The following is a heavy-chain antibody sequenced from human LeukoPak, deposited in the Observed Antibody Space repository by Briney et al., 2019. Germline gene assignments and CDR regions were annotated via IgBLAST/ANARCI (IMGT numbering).Heavy chain of an antibody. CDR3: ARRAYSGSQIECFDY. V-gene: IGHV4-38-2*01. CDR2: IYHSGST. Sequence: PSETLSLTCAVSGYSISSGYYWGWIRQPPGKGLEWIGSIYHSGSTYYNPSLKSRVTISVDTSKNQFSLKLSSATAADTAVYYFARRAYSGSQIECFDYWGQGTLVTVSS. J-gene: IGHJ4*02. CDR1: GYSISSGYY. D-gene: IGHD1-26*01.